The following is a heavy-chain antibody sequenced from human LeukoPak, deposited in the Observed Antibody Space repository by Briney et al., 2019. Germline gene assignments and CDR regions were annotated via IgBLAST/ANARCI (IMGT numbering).Heavy chain of an antibody. V-gene: IGHV3-23*01. CDR3: ARDLLGDYYGHVRTDY. CDR2: ISGSGGST. D-gene: IGHD3-10*01. J-gene: IGHJ4*02. Sequence: PGGSLRLSCAASGFTFSSYAMSWVRQAPGKGLEWVSTISGSGGSTYFADSVKGRFTISRDNSKNTLYLQMNSLRAEDTAVYYCARDLLGDYYGHVRTDYWGQGTLVTVSS. CDR1: GFTFSSYA.